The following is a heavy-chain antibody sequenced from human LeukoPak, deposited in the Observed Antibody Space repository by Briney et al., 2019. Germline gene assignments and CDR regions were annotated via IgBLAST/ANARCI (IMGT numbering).Heavy chain of an antibody. Sequence: ASVKVSCKVSGYTLTELSMHWVRQAPGKGLEWLGGFDPEDGETIYAQKFQGRVTMTEDTSTDTAYMELSSLRSEDTAVYYCATGAYCGGDCYSAWFDPWGQGTLVTVSS. CDR1: GYTLTELS. CDR3: ATGAYCGGDCYSAWFDP. D-gene: IGHD2-21*01. CDR2: FDPEDGET. J-gene: IGHJ5*02. V-gene: IGHV1-24*01.